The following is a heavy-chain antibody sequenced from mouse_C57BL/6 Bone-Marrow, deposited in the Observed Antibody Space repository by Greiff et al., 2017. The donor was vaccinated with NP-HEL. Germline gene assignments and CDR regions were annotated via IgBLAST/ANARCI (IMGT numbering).Heavy chain of an antibody. CDR2: ISSGSSTI. V-gene: IGHV5-17*01. J-gene: IGHJ4*01. CDR1: GFTFSDYG. CDR3: ARRDYDVDYAMDY. D-gene: IGHD2-4*01. Sequence: EVQLVESGGGLVKPGGSLKLSCAASGFTFSDYGMHWVRQAPEKGLEWVAYISSGSSTIYYADTVKGRFTISRDNAKNTLFLQMTSLRSEDTAMYYCARRDYDVDYAMDYWGQGTSVTVSS.